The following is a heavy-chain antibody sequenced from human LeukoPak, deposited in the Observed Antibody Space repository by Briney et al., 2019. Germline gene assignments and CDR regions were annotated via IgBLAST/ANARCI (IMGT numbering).Heavy chain of an antibody. CDR2: IYYSGST. CDR1: GGSIRSSYYY. J-gene: IGHJ4*02. D-gene: IGHD3-9*01. V-gene: IGHV4-61*01. Sequence: PSETLSLTCTVSGGSIRSSYYYWGWIRQPPGKGLEWIGYIYYSGSTNYNPSLKSRVTISVDTSKNQFSLKLSSVTAADTAVYYCAREWFDYFDWLFWGQGTLVTVSS. CDR3: AREWFDYFDWLF.